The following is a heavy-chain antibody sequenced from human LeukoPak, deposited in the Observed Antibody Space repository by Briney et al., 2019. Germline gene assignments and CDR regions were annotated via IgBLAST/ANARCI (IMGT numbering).Heavy chain of an antibody. CDR1: GFTFGDYA. CDR2: IRSKAYGGTT. J-gene: IGHJ4*02. V-gene: IGHV3-49*04. D-gene: IGHD4-17*01. Sequence: PGGSLRLSCTAPGFTFGDYAMSWVRQAPGKGLEWVGFIRSKAYGGTTEYAASVKGRFTISRDDSKSIAYLQMNSLKTEDTAVYYCTSLTTVTTVNVVVPRWGQGTLVTVSS. CDR3: TSLTTVTTVNVVVPR.